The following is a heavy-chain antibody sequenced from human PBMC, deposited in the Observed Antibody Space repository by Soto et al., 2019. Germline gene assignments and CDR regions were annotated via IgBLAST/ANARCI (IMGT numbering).Heavy chain of an antibody. Sequence: VVESGGGLVQPGGSLRLSCAASGFAITYYFMTWVRQAPGKGLEWVSVISSDGNTYYAGSVKGRFTIPKDNSKNTMFLQMNSLRAEDTAVYYCARDEFGGAYDFWRGVQGTLGTVSS. CDR1: GFAITYYF. J-gene: IGHJ4*02. V-gene: IGHV3-66*01. D-gene: IGHD3-3*01. CDR3: ARDEFGGAYDFWR. CDR2: ISSDGNT.